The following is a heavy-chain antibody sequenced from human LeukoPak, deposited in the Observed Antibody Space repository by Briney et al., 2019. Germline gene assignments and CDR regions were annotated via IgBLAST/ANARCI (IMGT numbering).Heavy chain of an antibody. J-gene: IGHJ4*02. CDR2: INPASTKM. Sequence: GGSVRLSCAASGFSFSCYDISWVRQAPGTGPEWVSSINPASTKMNYADSVKGRFTISRDNDKKSVFLQMNNLSAEDTAVYYCARDQGGSWGQGTLATVSS. V-gene: IGHV3-21*01. D-gene: IGHD3-16*01. CDR1: GFSFSCYD. CDR3: ARDQGGS.